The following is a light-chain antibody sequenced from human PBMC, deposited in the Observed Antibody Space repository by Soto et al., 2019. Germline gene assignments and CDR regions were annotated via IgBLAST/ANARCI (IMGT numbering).Light chain of an antibody. CDR1: GSNIGSNS. V-gene: IGLV1-44*01. Sequence: QSVLTQPPSASGTPGQRITISCSVSGSNIGSNSVTWYQQLPRTAPKLLIYTNSQRPSGVPDRFSGSKSGTSASLAISGLQSGDEADYYCATWDDSLNGYVFGTGTKVTVL. CDR3: ATWDDSLNGYV. J-gene: IGLJ1*01. CDR2: TNS.